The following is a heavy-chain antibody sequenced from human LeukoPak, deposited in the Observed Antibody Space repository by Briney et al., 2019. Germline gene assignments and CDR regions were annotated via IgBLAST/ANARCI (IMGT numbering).Heavy chain of an antibody. CDR1: GFTFSSYW. CDR3: ARDPIFGVVISNWFDP. V-gene: IGHV3-7*01. Sequence: GSLRLSCAASGFTFSSYWMSWVRQAPGKGLEWVANIKQDGSEKYYVDSVKGRFTISSDNAKNSLYLQMNSLRAEDTAVYYCARDPIFGVVISNWFDPWGQGTLVTVSS. D-gene: IGHD3-3*01. J-gene: IGHJ5*02. CDR2: IKQDGSEK.